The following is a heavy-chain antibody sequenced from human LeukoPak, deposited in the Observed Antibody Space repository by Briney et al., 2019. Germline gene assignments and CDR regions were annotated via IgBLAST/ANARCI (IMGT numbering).Heavy chain of an antibody. J-gene: IGHJ4*02. D-gene: IGHD3-22*01. CDR2: VSYDGNNK. V-gene: IGHV3-30-3*01. CDR3: ARDRYYYDNSGTFDY. CDR1: GFTFTNYA. Sequence: GRSLRLSCAASGFTFTNYAIHWVRQAPGKGLEWVAVVSYDGNNKYYADSVKGRFTISRDNSKNTLYLQMSSLGAEDTAVYYCARDRYYYDNSGTFDYWGQGTLVTVSS.